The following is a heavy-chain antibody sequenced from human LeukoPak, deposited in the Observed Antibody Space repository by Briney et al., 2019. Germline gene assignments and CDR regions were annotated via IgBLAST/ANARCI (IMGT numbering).Heavy chain of an antibody. V-gene: IGHV1-8*01. CDR1: GYTLTSYD. D-gene: IGHD1-1*01. CDR3: ARDSPAYWNYYYYYYMDV. CDR2: MNPNSGNT. J-gene: IGHJ6*03. Sequence: ASVKVSCKASGYTLTSYDINWVRQATGQGLEWMGWMNPNSGNTGYAQKFQGRVTMTRNTSISTAYMELSSLRSEDTAVYYCARDSPAYWNYYYYYYMDVWGKGTTVTVSS.